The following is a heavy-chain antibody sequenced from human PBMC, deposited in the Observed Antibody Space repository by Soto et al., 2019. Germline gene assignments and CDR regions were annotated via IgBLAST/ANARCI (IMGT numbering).Heavy chain of an antibody. CDR3: ARDFVVGGPTINYYYGMDV. D-gene: IGHD1-26*01. CDR1: GFTFSSYS. V-gene: IGHV3-66*01. CDR2: IYSAGNT. J-gene: IGHJ6*02. Sequence: PGGSLRLSCAASGFTFSSYSMSWVRQAPGKGLERISIIYSAGNTYYADSVKGRFTISRDNSKNTLYLQMNSLGAEDTAVYYCARDFVVGGPTINYYYGMDVWGQGTTVTVSS.